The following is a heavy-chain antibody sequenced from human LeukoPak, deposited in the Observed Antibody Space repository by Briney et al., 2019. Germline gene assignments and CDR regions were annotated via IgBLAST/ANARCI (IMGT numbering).Heavy chain of an antibody. D-gene: IGHD3-22*01. J-gene: IGHJ4*02. CDR2: INHSGST. Sequence: SETLSLTCAVYGGSFSGYYWSWIRQPPGKGLEWIGEINHSGSTNYNPSLKSRVTISVDTSKNQFSLKLNSMTAADTAVYYCARGAQTYYDKAPVDYWGQGTLVTVSS. CDR1: GGSFSGYY. V-gene: IGHV4-34*01. CDR3: ARGAQTYYDKAPVDY.